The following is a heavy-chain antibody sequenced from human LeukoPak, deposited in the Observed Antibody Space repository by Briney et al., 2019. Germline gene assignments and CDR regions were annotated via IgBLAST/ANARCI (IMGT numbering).Heavy chain of an antibody. Sequence: SQTLSLTFTFSGGSISSGDYYWSWIRQPPGEGLEWIGYIYYSGSTYYNPSLKSRVTISVDTSKNQFSLKLSSVTAADTAAYYCARGFLYYFDYWGQGTLVTVSS. CDR2: IYYSGST. J-gene: IGHJ4*02. D-gene: IGHD2-21*01. CDR3: ARGFLYYFDY. V-gene: IGHV4-30-4*01. CDR1: GGSISSGDYY.